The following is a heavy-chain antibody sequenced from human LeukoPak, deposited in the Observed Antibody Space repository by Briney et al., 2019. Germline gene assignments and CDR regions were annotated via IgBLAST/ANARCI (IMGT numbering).Heavy chain of an antibody. CDR3: ASLLSSGWYLENY. Sequence: SGGSLRLSRAASGFTLSSYSMNWVRQAPGKGLEWVSYISSSSSTIYYADSVKGRFTISRDNAKNSLYLQMNSLRAEDTAVYYCASLLSSGWYLENYWGQGTLVTVSS. CDR1: GFTLSSYS. J-gene: IGHJ4*02. V-gene: IGHV3-48*01. D-gene: IGHD6-19*01. CDR2: ISSSSSTI.